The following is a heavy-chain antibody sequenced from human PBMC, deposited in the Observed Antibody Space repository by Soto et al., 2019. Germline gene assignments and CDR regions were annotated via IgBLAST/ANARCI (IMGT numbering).Heavy chain of an antibody. D-gene: IGHD5-12*01. J-gene: IGHJ4*02. CDR1: GFTFSSYA. V-gene: IGHV3-30-3*01. Sequence: QVQLVESGGGVVQPGRSLRLSCAASGFTFSSYAMHWVRQAPGKGLEGVAVISYDGSNKYYADSVKGRFTISRDNSKNTLYLQMNSLRAEDTAVYYCARGGRWLQFGGSYWGQGTLVTVSS. CDR2: ISYDGSNK. CDR3: ARGGRWLQFGGSY.